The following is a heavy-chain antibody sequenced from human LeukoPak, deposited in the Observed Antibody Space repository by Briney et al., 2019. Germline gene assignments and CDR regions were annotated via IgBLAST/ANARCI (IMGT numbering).Heavy chain of an antibody. Sequence: HPGGSLRLSCAASGFTFSRYWMSWVRQAPRKGLEWVANIKQDGSETYYLDSMKGRFTISRDNAKNSLYLQMNSLRAEDTAVYYCARDKGDYDTSGSLFIFGGRGTLVTVSS. D-gene: IGHD3-22*01. V-gene: IGHV3-7*03. J-gene: IGHJ4*02. CDR1: GFTFSRYW. CDR3: ARDKGDYDTSGSLFIF. CDR2: IKQDGSET.